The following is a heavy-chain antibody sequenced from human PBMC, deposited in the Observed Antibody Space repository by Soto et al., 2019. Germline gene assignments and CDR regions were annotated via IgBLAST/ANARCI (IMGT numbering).Heavy chain of an antibody. J-gene: IGHJ6*02. CDR3: ARDGFYAGLGRYSNSYSPPRYYGMDV. CDR1: GYTFTTYG. D-gene: IGHD5-18*01. CDR2: ISSYNDYT. V-gene: IGHV1-18*01. Sequence: QVQLVQSGAEVKKPGASVKVACKASGYTFTTYGSSWVRQAPGQGLEWMGWISSYNDYTNYAQKLQGRVTLTTDTSTRTAYMELRSLRSDDTAVYFCARDGFYAGLGRYSNSYSPPRYYGMDVWDQGTTVTVSS.